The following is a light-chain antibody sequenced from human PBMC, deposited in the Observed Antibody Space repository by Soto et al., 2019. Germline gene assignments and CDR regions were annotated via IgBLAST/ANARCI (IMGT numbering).Light chain of an antibody. CDR2: KNK. CDR3: AAWDDSLSGL. Sequence: QSVLTQPPSASGTPGQRVIISCSGSSSNIGSNYVYWYQQLPATAPKLLIYKNKQRPSGVPERFSGSKSGTSASLAISGLRSEDEADYYCAAWDDSLSGLFGGGTKLTVL. CDR1: SSNIGSNY. V-gene: IGLV1-47*01. J-gene: IGLJ2*01.